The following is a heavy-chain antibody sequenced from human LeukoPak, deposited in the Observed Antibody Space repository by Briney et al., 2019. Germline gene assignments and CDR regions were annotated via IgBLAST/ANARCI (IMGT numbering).Heavy chain of an antibody. Sequence: SGGSLRLSCAASGFTFSSYAMHWVRQAPGKGLEWVSGISWNSAKIGYADSVKGRFTISRDNAENSLFLQMSSLRPEDTALYYCAKDRRALDDGDSIDYWGQGTLVTVSS. CDR2: ISWNSAKI. CDR3: AKDRRALDDGDSIDY. CDR1: GFTFSSYA. J-gene: IGHJ4*02. V-gene: IGHV3-9*01. D-gene: IGHD4-17*01.